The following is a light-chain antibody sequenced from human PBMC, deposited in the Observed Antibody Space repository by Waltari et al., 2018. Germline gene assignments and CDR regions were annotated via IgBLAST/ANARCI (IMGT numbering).Light chain of an antibody. CDR2: AAS. Sequence: ITFRASQSISSYLNWYQQKPGKAPKLLIYAASSLQSGVPSRFSGSGSGTDFTLTSSSLQPEDFATCYCQQSYSTLLFGGGTKVEIK. J-gene: IGKJ4*01. CDR3: QQSYSTLL. V-gene: IGKV1-39*01. CDR1: QSISSY.